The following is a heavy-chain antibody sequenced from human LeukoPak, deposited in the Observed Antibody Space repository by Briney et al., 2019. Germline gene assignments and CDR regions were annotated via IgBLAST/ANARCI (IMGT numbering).Heavy chain of an antibody. V-gene: IGHV4-38-2*02. CDR1: GYSISSNYY. CDR3: TADRGSGNYYDF. CDR2: IHHSGRT. D-gene: IGHD3-10*01. Sequence: SETLSLTCTVTGYSISSNYYWSWVRQPPGRRQEWIATIHHSGRTFYNPSLKSRVTISVDTSKNQFSLKLNSVTAADAAIYYCTADRGSGNYYDFWGQGALVTVSS. J-gene: IGHJ4*02.